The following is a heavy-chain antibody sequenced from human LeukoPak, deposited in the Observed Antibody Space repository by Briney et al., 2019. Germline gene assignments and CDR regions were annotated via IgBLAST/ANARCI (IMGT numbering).Heavy chain of an antibody. D-gene: IGHD6-13*01. Sequence: PGGSLRLSCAASGFTFDDYSMHWVRQSPGKGLEWLSGLGWNGDIIDYADSVKGRLTISRDNAKNSLYLQMDSLKTEDTALYYCAKGSLIAASDTLFDFWGQGTRVTVSS. CDR3: AKGSLIAASDTLFDF. CDR1: GFTFDDYS. CDR2: LGWNGDII. V-gene: IGHV3-9*01. J-gene: IGHJ4*02.